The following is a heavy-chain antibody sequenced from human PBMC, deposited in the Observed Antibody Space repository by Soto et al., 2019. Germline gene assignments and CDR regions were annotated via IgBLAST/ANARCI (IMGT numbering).Heavy chain of an antibody. J-gene: IGHJ6*02. CDR3: ARQGGSNYGKKYYYYGMDV. V-gene: IGHV5-51*01. D-gene: IGHD4-4*01. CDR1: GYSFTSYW. CDR2: IYPGDSDT. Sequence: GQSLKISCKGSGYSFTSYWIGWVRQMPGKGLEWMGIIYPGDSDTRYSPSFQGQVTISADKSISTAYLQWSSLKASDTAMYYCARQGGSNYGKKYYYYGMDVWGQGTTVTVYS.